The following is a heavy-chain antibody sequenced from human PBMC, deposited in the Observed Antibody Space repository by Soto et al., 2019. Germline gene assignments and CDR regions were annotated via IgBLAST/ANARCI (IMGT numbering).Heavy chain of an antibody. J-gene: IGHJ5*02. Sequence: PSETLSRTCTVSGGSISSYYWNWIRQPPGKGLEWIGYIYYSGSTNYNPSLKSRVTISVDTSKNQFSLKLSSVTAADTAVYYCARSRIEAAGTVYHWGQGTLVTVSS. CDR1: GGSISSYY. CDR2: IYYSGST. CDR3: ARSRIEAAGTVYH. D-gene: IGHD6-13*01. V-gene: IGHV4-59*08.